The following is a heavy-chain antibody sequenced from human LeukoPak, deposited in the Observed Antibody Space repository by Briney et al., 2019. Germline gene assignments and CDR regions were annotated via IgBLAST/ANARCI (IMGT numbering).Heavy chain of an antibody. D-gene: IGHD6-19*01. CDR3: ASSVFSFSGSQWDPFDI. V-gene: IGHV3-7*03. CDR2: IKQDGSET. CDR1: GFIFTTYW. Sequence: GGSLRLSCAASGFIFTTYWMTWVRQAPGEGLEWVANIKQDGSETYYVDSVKGRFTIFRDNTKNSLYLQMIKLRAEDTAMYYCASSVFSFSGSQWDPFDIWGQGTMVTVSS. J-gene: IGHJ3*02.